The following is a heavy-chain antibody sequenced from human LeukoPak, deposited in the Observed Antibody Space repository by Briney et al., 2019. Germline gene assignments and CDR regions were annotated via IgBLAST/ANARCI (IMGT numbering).Heavy chain of an antibody. D-gene: IGHD4-23*01. CDR2: INHSGST. Sequence: KASETLSLTCAVYGGSFSGYYWSWIRQPPGKGLEWIGEINHSGSTNYNPSVKSRVTISVDTSKNQFSLKLSSVTAADTAVYYCARLFDERGDNYFDSWGQGTLVTVSS. J-gene: IGHJ4*02. V-gene: IGHV4-34*01. CDR1: GGSFSGYY. CDR3: ARLFDERGDNYFDS.